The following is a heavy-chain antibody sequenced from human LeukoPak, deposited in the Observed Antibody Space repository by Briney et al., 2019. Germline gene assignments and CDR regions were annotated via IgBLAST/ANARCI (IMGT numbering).Heavy chain of an antibody. Sequence: GGSLRLSCAASGFTFSSYALSWVRQAPGKGLEWVSSLSGSGYNTYYADSVKGRFTISRDNSTNTVYLQMNSLRAEDTAVYYCAKDPYGTRYFDYWGQGTLVTVSS. CDR3: AKDPYGTRYFDY. J-gene: IGHJ4*02. V-gene: IGHV3-23*01. D-gene: IGHD2-2*01. CDR1: GFTFSSYA. CDR2: LSGSGYNT.